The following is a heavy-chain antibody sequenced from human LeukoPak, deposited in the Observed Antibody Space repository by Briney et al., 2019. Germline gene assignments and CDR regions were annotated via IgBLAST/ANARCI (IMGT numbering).Heavy chain of an antibody. V-gene: IGHV4-30-4*01. CDR2: IYYSGST. CDR1: GGSISSGDYY. CDR3: ARGFPAYGDYVVSDYFDY. J-gene: IGHJ4*02. Sequence: PSQTLSLTCSVSGGSISSGDYYWSWIRQPPGKGLEWIGYIYYSGSTYYNPSLKSRVTISVDTSKNQFSLKLSSVTAADTAVYYCARGFPAYGDYVVSDYFDYWGQGTLVTVSS. D-gene: IGHD4-17*01.